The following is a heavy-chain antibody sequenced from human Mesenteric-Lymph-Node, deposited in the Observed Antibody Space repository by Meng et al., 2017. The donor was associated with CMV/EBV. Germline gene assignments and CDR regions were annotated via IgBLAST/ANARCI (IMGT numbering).Heavy chain of an antibody. CDR1: GFTFSNYW. CDR2: MNQDGSGK. D-gene: IGHD6-6*01. J-gene: IGHJ4*02. CDR3: ARDIGVAAFDY. Sequence: GESLKISCAASGFTFSNYWMSWVRQAPGKGPEWVANMNQDGSGKYYVDSVKGRFTISRDNAENSLYLQMNSLRADDTAAYYCARDIGVAAFDYWGLGTLVTVSS. V-gene: IGHV3-7*01.